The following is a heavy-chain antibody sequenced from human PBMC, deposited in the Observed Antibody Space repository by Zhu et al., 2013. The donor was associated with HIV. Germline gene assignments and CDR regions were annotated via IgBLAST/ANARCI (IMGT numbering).Heavy chain of an antibody. CDR2: INPSGGST. CDR1: GYTFTDYY. CDR3: ARAVATIKDY. Sequence: VQLVQSGAEVKKPGATVKISCKVSGYTFTDYYMHWVQQAPGKGLEWMGIINPSGGSTSYAQKFQGRVTMTRDTSTSTVYMELSSLRSEDTAVYYCARAVATIKDYWGQGTLVTVSS. J-gene: IGHJ4*02. V-gene: IGHV1-46*01. D-gene: IGHD5-12*01.